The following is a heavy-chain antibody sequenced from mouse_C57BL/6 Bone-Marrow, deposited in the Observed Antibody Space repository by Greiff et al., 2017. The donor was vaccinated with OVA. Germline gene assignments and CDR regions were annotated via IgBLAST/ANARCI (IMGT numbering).Heavy chain of an antibody. CDR2: INPSSGYT. Sequence: VQLQQSGAELARPGASVKMSCKASGYTFTSYTMHWVKQRPGQGLEWIGYINPSSGYTKYNQKFKDKATLTADKSSSTAYMQLSSLTSEDAACYCCTKSPDYWGQGTTLTVSS. CDR1: GYTFTSYT. CDR3: TKSPDY. J-gene: IGHJ2*01. V-gene: IGHV1-4*01.